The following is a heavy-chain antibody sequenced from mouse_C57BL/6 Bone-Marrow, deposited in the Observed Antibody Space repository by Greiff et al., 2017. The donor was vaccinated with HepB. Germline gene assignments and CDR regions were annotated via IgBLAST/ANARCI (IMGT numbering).Heavy chain of an antibody. CDR1: GYTFTSYG. Sequence: LQESGAELARPGASVKLSCKASGYTFTSYGISWVKQRTGQGLEWIGEIYPRSGNTYYNEKFKGKATLTADKSSSTAYMELRSLTSEDSAVYFCARPLWFNIPYYFDYWGQGTTLTVSS. V-gene: IGHV1-81*01. D-gene: IGHD2-2*01. J-gene: IGHJ2*01. CDR2: IYPRSGNT. CDR3: ARPLWFNIPYYFDY.